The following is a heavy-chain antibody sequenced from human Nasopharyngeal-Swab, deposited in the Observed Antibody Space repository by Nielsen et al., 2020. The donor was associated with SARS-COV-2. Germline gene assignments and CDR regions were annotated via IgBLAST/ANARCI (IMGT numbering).Heavy chain of an antibody. CDR3: AKKYGTRGWYVGLDY. V-gene: IGHV3-23*01. J-gene: IGHJ4*02. CDR1: GFGFSAFA. Sequence: GNLWLYSAACGFGFSAFAMSWVRQAPGKGLEWVSAAGGNDGSTFYADSVRGRFTISRDNSKNTLYLQMNSLRAEDTALYYCAKKYGTRGWYVGLDYWGQGTQVTVSS. D-gene: IGHD6-19*01. CDR2: AGGNDGST.